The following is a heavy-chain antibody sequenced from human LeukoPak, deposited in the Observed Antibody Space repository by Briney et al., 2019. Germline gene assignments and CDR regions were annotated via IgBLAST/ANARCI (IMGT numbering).Heavy chain of an antibody. CDR2: VYYSGNT. J-gene: IGHJ4*02. V-gene: IGHV4-39*07. CDR3: ARATWLPVGLYYYDSSGYYYYFDS. Sequence: NPSETLSLTCTVSGGSISSGSYYWGWIRQPPGKGLEWIGSVYYSGNTYYNPSLKSRVTISVDTSKNQFSLKLSSVTAADTAVYYCARATWLPVGLYYYDSSGYYYYFDSWGQGTLVTVSS. CDR1: GGSISSGSYY. D-gene: IGHD3-22*01.